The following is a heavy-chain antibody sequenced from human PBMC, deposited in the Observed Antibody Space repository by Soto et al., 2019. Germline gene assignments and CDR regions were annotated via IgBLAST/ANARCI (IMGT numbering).Heavy chain of an antibody. V-gene: IGHV3-23*01. CDR3: AKRPTDFWSGYWPSAY. CDR1: GFTFSSYA. D-gene: IGHD3-3*01. Sequence: GGSLRLSCTASGFTFSSYAMDWVRQAPGKGLEWLSAISGGGDASHYADSVKGRFTISRDNSKNTLFLQMSSLRAEDTAVYYCAKRPTDFWSGYWPSAYWGQGTLVTVSS. CDR2: ISGGGDAS. J-gene: IGHJ4*02.